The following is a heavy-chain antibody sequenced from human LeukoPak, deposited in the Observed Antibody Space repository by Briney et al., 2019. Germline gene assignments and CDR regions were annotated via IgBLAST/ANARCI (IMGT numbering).Heavy chain of an antibody. CDR2: IQYDGSDK. Sequence: PGESLRLSCATSGFTFNKYGMHWVRQAPGKGLEWVAFIQYDGSDKYYADSVKGRFTISRDNSKNTPYLQMNSLRAEDTAVYYCARGPSGYHNTGGQGTLVTVSS. V-gene: IGHV3-30*02. CDR1: GFTFNKYG. D-gene: IGHD5-12*01. J-gene: IGHJ4*02. CDR3: ARGPSGYHNT.